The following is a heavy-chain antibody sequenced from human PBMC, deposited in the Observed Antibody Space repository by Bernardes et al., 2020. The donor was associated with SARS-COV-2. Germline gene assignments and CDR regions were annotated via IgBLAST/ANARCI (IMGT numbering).Heavy chain of an antibody. CDR2: ISYSGGT. CDR1: GGSITPYY. J-gene: IGHJ4*02. D-gene: IGHD3-9*01. V-gene: IGHV4-59*01. Sequence: SETLSLTCTVSGGSITPYYWTWIRQPPGRRPEWIGYISYSGGTSYSPSLKSRVTISVDTSRSQFSLNLSSVTAADTAVYYCAREPEMSTIDYWGQGTLVTVSS. CDR3: AREPEMSTIDY.